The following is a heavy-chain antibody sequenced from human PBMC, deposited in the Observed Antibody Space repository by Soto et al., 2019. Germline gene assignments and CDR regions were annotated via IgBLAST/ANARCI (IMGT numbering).Heavy chain of an antibody. V-gene: IGHV1-69*01. CDR2: IIPIFGTA. Sequence: QVQLVQSGAEVKKPGSSVTVSCKASGGTFSSYAISWVRQAPGQGLEWMGGIIPIFGTANYAQKFQGRVTITADESTSTAYMELSSLRSEDTAVYYCARDMVGYCSGGSCPGVYWGQGTLVTVSS. D-gene: IGHD2-15*01. CDR1: GGTFSSYA. J-gene: IGHJ4*02. CDR3: ARDMVGYCSGGSCPGVY.